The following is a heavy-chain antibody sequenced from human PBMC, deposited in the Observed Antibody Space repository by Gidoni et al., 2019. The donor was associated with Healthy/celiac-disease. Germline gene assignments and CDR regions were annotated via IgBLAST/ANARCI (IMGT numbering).Heavy chain of an antibody. CDR2: ISGSGGST. CDR3: AKNNRSSGYYNWFDP. J-gene: IGHJ5*02. D-gene: IGHD3-22*01. V-gene: IGHV3-23*01. CDR1: GFTFSSYD. Sequence: EVQLLESGGGLVQPGGSLRLSCAASGFTFSSYDMSWVRQAPGKGLESVSAISGSGGSTYYADSVKGRFTISRDNSKNTLYLQMNSLRAEDTAVYYCAKNNRSSGYYNWFDPWGQGTLVTVSS.